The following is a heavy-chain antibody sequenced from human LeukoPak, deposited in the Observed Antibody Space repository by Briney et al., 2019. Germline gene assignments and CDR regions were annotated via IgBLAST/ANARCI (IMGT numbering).Heavy chain of an antibody. CDR3: AREGRGPYGSGVDWAYYFDY. Sequence: GGSLRLSCAASGFTFSSYAMHWVRQAPGKGLEWVAVISYDGSNKYYADSVKGRFTISRDNSKNTLYLQMNSLRAEDTAVYYCAREGRGPYGSGVDWAYYFDYWGQGTLVTVSS. V-gene: IGHV3-30-3*01. CDR2: ISYDGSNK. CDR1: GFTFSSYA. D-gene: IGHD3-10*01. J-gene: IGHJ4*02.